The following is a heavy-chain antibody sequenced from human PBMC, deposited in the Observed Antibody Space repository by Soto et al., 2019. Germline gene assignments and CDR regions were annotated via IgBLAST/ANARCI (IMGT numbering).Heavy chain of an antibody. CDR1: GFTFSSYG. CDR2: IWYDGSNK. CDR3: AKEKGEMATAIGYFDY. J-gene: IGHJ4*02. Sequence: GGSLRLSCAASGFTFSSYGMHWVRQAPGKGLEWVAVIWYDGSNKYYADSVKGRFTISRDNSKNTLYLQMNSLRAEDTAVYYCAKEKGEMATAIGYFDYWGQGTLVTVSS. D-gene: IGHD5-18*01. V-gene: IGHV3-33*06.